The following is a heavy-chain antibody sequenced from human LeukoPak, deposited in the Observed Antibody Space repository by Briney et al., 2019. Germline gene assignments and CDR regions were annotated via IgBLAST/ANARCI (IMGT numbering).Heavy chain of an antibody. J-gene: IGHJ5*02. CDR1: GFTFSTYI. Sequence: GGSLRLSCAASGFTFSTYIMNWVRQTPGKGLEWVSSIGTSTSYIYYADSVKGRFTISRDNAKNSLYLEMNSLRAEDTAVHYCVRAYHPGGWFDPWGQGTLVTVSS. V-gene: IGHV3-21*01. CDR3: VRAYHPGGWFDP. D-gene: IGHD2-21*01. CDR2: IGTSTSYI.